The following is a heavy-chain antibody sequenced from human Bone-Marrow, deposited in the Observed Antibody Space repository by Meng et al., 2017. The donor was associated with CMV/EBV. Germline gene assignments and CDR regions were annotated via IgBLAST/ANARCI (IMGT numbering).Heavy chain of an antibody. D-gene: IGHD3-3*01. CDR2: INWNGGST. CDR3: ARDHQAYDFWSGYYGDAFDI. Sequence: GGSLRLSCAASGFIFSNYRMNWVRQAPGKGLEWVSGINWNGGSTGYADSVKGRFTISRDNAKNSLYLQMNSLRAEDTALYYCARDHQAYDFWSGYYGDAFDIWGQGTMVTVSS. J-gene: IGHJ3*02. CDR1: GFIFSNYR. V-gene: IGHV3-20*04.